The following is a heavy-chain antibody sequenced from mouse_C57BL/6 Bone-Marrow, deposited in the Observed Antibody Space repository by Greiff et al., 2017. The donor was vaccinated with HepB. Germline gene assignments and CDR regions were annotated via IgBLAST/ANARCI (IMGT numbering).Heavy chain of an antibody. CDR1: GYTFTSYW. CDR3: ARRDYGSGPWFAY. Sequence: VKLQQPGAELVMPGASVKLSCKASGYTFTSYWMHWVKQRPGQGLEWIGEIDPSDSYTNYNQKFKGKSTLTVDKSSSTAYMQLSSLTSEDSAVYYCARRDYGSGPWFAYWGQGTLVTVSA. D-gene: IGHD1-1*01. V-gene: IGHV1-69*01. CDR2: IDPSDSYT. J-gene: IGHJ3*01.